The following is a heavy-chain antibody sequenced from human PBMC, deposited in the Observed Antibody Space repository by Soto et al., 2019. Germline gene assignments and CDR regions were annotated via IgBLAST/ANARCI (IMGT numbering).Heavy chain of an antibody. J-gene: IGHJ4*02. CDR3: ARGQFNILTGYYIDF. V-gene: IGHV4-59*12. Sequence: SETLSLTCTVSGGSISSYRWSWIRQPPGEGLEWIGSIYYSGNTNYNPSLKSRVTISADTSKNEFSLRLRSVTTVDTAVYYCARGQFNILTGYYIDFWGQGTLVTVSS. CDR1: GGSISSYR. CDR2: IYYSGNT. D-gene: IGHD3-9*01.